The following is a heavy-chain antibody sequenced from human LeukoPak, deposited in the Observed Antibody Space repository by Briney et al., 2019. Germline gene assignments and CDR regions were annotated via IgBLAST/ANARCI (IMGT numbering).Heavy chain of an antibody. J-gene: IGHJ4*02. D-gene: IGHD3-22*01. CDR2: IYHSGST. CDR3: ARAPPRGWYYDSSGIWDY. CDR1: GYSISSGYY. V-gene: IGHV4-38-2*02. Sequence: SETLSLTCTVSGYSISSGYYWGWIRQPPGKGLEWIGSIYHSGSTYYNPSLKSRVTISVDTSKNQFSLKLSSVTAADTAVYYCARAPPRGWYYDSSGIWDYWGQGTLVTVSS.